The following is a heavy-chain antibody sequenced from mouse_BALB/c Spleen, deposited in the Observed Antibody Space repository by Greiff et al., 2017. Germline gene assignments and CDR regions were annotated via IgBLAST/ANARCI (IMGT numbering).Heavy chain of an antibody. Sequence: VQLQQPGAELVKPGASVKLSCKASGYTFTSYWMHWVKQRPGQGLEWIGEINPSNGRTNYNEKFKSKATLTVDKSSSTAYMQLSSLTSEDSAVYYCARVLLLLFDYWGQGTTLTVSS. J-gene: IGHJ2*01. V-gene: IGHV1S81*02. CDR1: GYTFTSYW. CDR2: INPSNGRT. CDR3: ARVLLLLFDY. D-gene: IGHD2-12*01.